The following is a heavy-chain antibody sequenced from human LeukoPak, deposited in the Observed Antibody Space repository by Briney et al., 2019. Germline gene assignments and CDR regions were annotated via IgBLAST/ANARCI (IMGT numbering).Heavy chain of an antibody. CDR3: ARGGTMIVVTGYYMDV. CDR2: IYHSGST. V-gene: IGHV4-38-2*02. D-gene: IGHD3-22*01. J-gene: IGHJ6*03. CDR1: GYSISSGYY. Sequence: SETLSLTCTVSGYSISSGYYWGWIRQPPGKGLEWIGSIYHSGSTYYNPSLKSRVTISVDTSKNQFSLKLSSVTAADTAVYYCARGGTMIVVTGYYMDVWGKGTTVTVSS.